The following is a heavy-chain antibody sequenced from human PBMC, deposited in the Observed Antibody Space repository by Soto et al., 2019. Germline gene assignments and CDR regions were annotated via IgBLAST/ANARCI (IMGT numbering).Heavy chain of an antibody. Sequence: QVQLVQSGTEVKRPGDSVKVSCKASGYTFTGYYVHWVRQAPGQGLEWMGWINPNSGDTYLAQRFQGRVTMNRDTSRVTAQMELRGLTSDDTAEYCCAKGGAIVAAGTRVYLYNAMDVWGQGTTVTVSS. CDR3: AKGGAIVAAGTRVYLYNAMDV. CDR1: GYTFTGYY. J-gene: IGHJ6*02. D-gene: IGHD1-26*01. V-gene: IGHV1-2*02. CDR2: INPNSGDT.